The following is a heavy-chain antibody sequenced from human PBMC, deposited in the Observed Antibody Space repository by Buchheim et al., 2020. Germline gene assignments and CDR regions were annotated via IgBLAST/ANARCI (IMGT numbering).Heavy chain of an antibody. CDR3: ARDRNYYDSNGLPY. J-gene: IGHJ4*02. CDR2: IIPIFGVA. D-gene: IGHD3-22*01. CDR1: GGTFSSYT. Sequence: QVQLVQSGAEVKKPGSSVKVSCKSSGGTFSSYTISWVRQAPGQGLEWMGKIIPIFGVAKYAHRFRDRVTITADKSTSTAYMELSSLRSEDTAVYYCARDRNYYDSNGLPYWGQGTL. V-gene: IGHV1-69*08.